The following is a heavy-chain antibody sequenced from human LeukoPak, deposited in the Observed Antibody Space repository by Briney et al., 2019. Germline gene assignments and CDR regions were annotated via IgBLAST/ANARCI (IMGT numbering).Heavy chain of an antibody. Sequence: SETLSLTCTVSGGSISNYYWSWIRQPPGKGLEWIGYIYYSGSINYNPSLKSRLTISGDTSKNQFSLKLSSVTAADTAVYYCARHEYSSSFWFDPWGQGTLVTVSS. V-gene: IGHV4-59*08. CDR2: IYYSGSI. D-gene: IGHD6-6*01. CDR1: GGSISNYY. J-gene: IGHJ5*02. CDR3: ARHEYSSSFWFDP.